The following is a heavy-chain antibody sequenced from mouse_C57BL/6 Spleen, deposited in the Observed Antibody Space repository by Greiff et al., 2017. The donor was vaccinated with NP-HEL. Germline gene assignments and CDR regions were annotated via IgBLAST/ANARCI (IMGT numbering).Heavy chain of an antibody. D-gene: IGHD1-1*01. J-gene: IGHJ3*01. V-gene: IGHV1-9*01. CDR1: GYTFTGYW. Sequence: QVQLQQSGAELMKPGASVKLSCKATGYTFTGYWIEWVQQRPGHGLEWIGEILPGSGSTNYNETFKGKATFTSDTSSNTAYMQLSSLTTEDSAMYYCARGGIYGSSYGFDYWGQGTLVTVSA. CDR3: ARGGIYGSSYGFDY. CDR2: ILPGSGST.